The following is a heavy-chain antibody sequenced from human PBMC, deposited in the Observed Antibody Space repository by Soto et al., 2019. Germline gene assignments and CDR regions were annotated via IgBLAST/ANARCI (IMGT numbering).Heavy chain of an antibody. J-gene: IGHJ4*02. CDR1: GGSISSGGYS. CDR2: IYHSGST. D-gene: IGHD6-13*01. V-gene: IGHV4-30-2*01. Sequence: PSETLSLTCAVSGGSISSGGYSWSWIRQPPXKGLEWIGYIYHSGSTYYNPSLKSRVTISVDRSKNQFSLKLSSVTAADTAVYYCARARDSSSWYEGFHFGYWGQGTLVTVSS. CDR3: ARARDSSSWYEGFHFGY.